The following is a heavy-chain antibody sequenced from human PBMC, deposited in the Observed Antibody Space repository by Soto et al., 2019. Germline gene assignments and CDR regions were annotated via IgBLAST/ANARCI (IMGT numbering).Heavy chain of an antibody. D-gene: IGHD3-10*01. CDR3: ARRGHKVRGVMDYYYYYMDV. CDR1: GFTFSSYG. Sequence: GGSLRLSCAASGFTFSSYGMHWVRQAPGKGLEWVAVIWYDGSNKYYADSVKGRFTISRDNSKNTLYLQMNSLRAEDTAVYYCARRGHKVRGVMDYYYYYMDVWGKGTTVTVSS. V-gene: IGHV3-33*01. CDR2: IWYDGSNK. J-gene: IGHJ6*03.